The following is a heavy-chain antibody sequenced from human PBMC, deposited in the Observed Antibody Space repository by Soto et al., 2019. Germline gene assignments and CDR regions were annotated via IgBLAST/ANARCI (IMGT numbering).Heavy chain of an antibody. D-gene: IGHD6-19*01. CDR1: GGSISSSNW. J-gene: IGHJ3*02. V-gene: IGHV4-4*02. Sequence: PSETLSLTCAVSGGSISSSNWWSWVRQPPGKGLEWIGEIYHSGSTNYNPSLKSRVTISVDKSKNQFSLKLSSVTAADTAVYYCARDISTPYSSGWYQPGDAFDIWGQGTMVTVSS. CDR3: ARDISTPYSSGWYQPGDAFDI. CDR2: IYHSGST.